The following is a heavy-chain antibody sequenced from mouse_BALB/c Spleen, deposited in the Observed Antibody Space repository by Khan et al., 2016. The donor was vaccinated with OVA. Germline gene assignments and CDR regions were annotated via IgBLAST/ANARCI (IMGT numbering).Heavy chain of an antibody. Sequence: VRLQQSGPGLVKPSQSLSLTCTVTGYSITRDYAWNWIRQFPGNKLEWMGYISYSGRTSYNPSLKSRISVTRDTSKNQFFLQLNSVTTEDTATYYCAMGRAYWGQGTLVTVSA. CDR2: ISYSGRT. V-gene: IGHV3-2*02. CDR3: AMGRAY. D-gene: IGHD4-1*01. CDR1: GYSITRDYA. J-gene: IGHJ3*01.